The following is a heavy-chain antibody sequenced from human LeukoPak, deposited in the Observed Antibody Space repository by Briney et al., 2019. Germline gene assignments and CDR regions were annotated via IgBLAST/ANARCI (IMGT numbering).Heavy chain of an antibody. CDR1: GYTFTSYG. Sequence: ASVKVSCKPSGYTFTSYGISWVRQAPGQGLEWVGWISAYNGNTNYAQKLQGRVTMTTDTSTSTAYMELRSLRSDDTAVYYCARDVDYYDSSGHYDYWGQGTLVTVSS. J-gene: IGHJ4*02. V-gene: IGHV1-18*01. CDR3: ARDVDYYDSSGHYDY. D-gene: IGHD3-22*01. CDR2: ISAYNGNT.